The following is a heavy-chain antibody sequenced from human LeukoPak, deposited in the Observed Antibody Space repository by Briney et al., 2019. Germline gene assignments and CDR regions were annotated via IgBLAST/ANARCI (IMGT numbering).Heavy chain of an antibody. J-gene: IGHJ4*02. Sequence: PGGSLRLPCAASGFTFSTYEMNWVRQAPGKGLEWVSHISSSGTTIYYAGSVKGRFTISRDNAKNSLYLQMNSLRAEDTAVYYCASGRPFDYWGQGTLVTVSS. D-gene: IGHD1-1*01. V-gene: IGHV3-48*03. CDR1: GFTFSTYE. CDR2: ISSSGTTI. CDR3: ASGRPFDY.